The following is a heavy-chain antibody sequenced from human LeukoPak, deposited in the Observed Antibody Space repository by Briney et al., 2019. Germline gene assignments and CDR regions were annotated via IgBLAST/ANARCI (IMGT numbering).Heavy chain of an antibody. V-gene: IGHV1-2*06. J-gene: IGHJ6*03. Sequence: ASVKVSCKASGYTFTGYYMHWVRQAPGQGLEWMGRINPNSGGTNYAQKFRGRVTMTRDTSISTAYMELSRLRSDDTAVYYCARVWTYQQAPNYYYYYMDVWGKGTTVTVSS. D-gene: IGHD2-2*01. CDR2: INPNSGGT. CDR1: GYTFTGYY. CDR3: ARVWTYQQAPNYYYYYMDV.